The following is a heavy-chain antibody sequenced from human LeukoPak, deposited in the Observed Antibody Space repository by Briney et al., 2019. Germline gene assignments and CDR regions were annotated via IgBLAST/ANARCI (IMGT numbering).Heavy chain of an antibody. CDR3: AKDRGFSAGYSYFDY. J-gene: IGHJ4*02. CDR1: GFSFNTYA. D-gene: IGHD3-10*01. V-gene: IGHV3-23*01. Sequence: PGGSLRLSCVASGFSFNTYAMSWVRQAPGKGLEWVSIISGSGNTIYYADSVKGRFSISRDNSKNTLYLQVNSLRAEDTAVYFCAKDRGFSAGYSYFDYWGQGTLVTVSS. CDR2: ISGSGNTI.